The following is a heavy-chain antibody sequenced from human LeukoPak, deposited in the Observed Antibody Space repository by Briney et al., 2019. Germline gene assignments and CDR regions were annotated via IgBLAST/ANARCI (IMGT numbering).Heavy chain of an antibody. V-gene: IGHV1-18*01. Sequence: ASVKVSCKASGYTFTSYGISWVRQAPGQGLEWMGWISAYNGNTNYAQKLQGRVTMTTDTSTSTAYMELRSLRSDDTVVYYCARDRYCSGGSCYSDYWGQGTLVTVSS. CDR3: ARDRYCSGGSCYSDY. J-gene: IGHJ4*02. CDR2: ISAYNGNT. CDR1: GYTFTSYG. D-gene: IGHD2-15*01.